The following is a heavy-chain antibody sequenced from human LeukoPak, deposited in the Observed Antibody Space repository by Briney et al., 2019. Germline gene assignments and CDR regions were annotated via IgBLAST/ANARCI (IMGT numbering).Heavy chain of an antibody. CDR3: ARLDTAMDNFDY. Sequence: GGSLRLSCAASGFTFSSYGMHWVRQAPGKGLEWVAFIRYDGSNKYYADSVKGRFTISRDNSKNTLYLQMNSLRAEDTAVYYCARLDTAMDNFDYWGQGTLVTVSS. CDR2: IRYDGSNK. CDR1: GFTFSSYG. J-gene: IGHJ4*02. V-gene: IGHV3-30*02. D-gene: IGHD5-18*01.